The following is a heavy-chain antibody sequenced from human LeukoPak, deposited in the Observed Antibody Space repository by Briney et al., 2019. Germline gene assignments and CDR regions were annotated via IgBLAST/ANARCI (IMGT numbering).Heavy chain of an antibody. CDR2: INPTSGGT. CDR1: GYAFTNYY. CDR3: AKTFNSGWLLGGY. J-gene: IGHJ4*02. Sequence: ASVKVSCKASGYAFTNYYIHWVRQAPGQGLEWMGRINPTSGGTNYAQKFQGRVTMTRDTSISTAYMELSSLRSDDTAVYYCAKTFNSGWLLGGYWGQGTLVTVSS. V-gene: IGHV1-2*06. D-gene: IGHD6-19*01.